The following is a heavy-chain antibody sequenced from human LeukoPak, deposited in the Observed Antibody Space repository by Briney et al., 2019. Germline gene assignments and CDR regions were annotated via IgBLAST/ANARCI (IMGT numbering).Heavy chain of an antibody. CDR3: ARDAGPLITMAHS. J-gene: IGHJ4*02. CDR1: GYTFTGYY. Sequence: ASVKVSCKASGYTFTGYYMHWVRQAPGQGLEWMGWISAYNGNTNYAQKLQGRVTMTTDTSTSAAYMELRSLRSDDTAVYYCARDAGPLITMAHSWGQGTLVTVSS. CDR2: ISAYNGNT. D-gene: IGHD3-10*01. V-gene: IGHV1-18*04.